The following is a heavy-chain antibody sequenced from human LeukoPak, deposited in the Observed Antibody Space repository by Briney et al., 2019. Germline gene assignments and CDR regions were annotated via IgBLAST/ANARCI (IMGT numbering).Heavy chain of an antibody. D-gene: IGHD4-23*01. CDR1: GYSISSAYY. J-gene: IGHJ4*02. CDR2: IYHSGST. CDR3: ARSGGNKPPVDY. V-gene: IGHV4-38-2*02. Sequence: SETLSLTCTLSGYSISSAYYWGWIRQPPGKGLEWIGSIYHSGSTYYNPSLKSRVAISVDTSKNQFSLRLSSVTAADTAVYYCARSGGNKPPVDYWGQGTLVTVSS.